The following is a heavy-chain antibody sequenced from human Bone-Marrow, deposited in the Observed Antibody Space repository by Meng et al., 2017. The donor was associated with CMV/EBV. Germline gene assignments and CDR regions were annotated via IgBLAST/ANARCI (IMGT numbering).Heavy chain of an antibody. D-gene: IGHD3-22*01. Sequence: ASVKVSCKASGYTFTSYDINWVRQATGQGLEWMGWMNPNSGNAGYAQKFQGRVTMTRNTSISTAYMELSSLRSEDTAVYYCARGYYYDSSGYYRTLDYWGQGTLVTVSS. J-gene: IGHJ4*02. CDR2: MNPNSGNA. V-gene: IGHV1-8*01. CDR3: ARGYYYDSSGYYRTLDY. CDR1: GYTFTSYD.